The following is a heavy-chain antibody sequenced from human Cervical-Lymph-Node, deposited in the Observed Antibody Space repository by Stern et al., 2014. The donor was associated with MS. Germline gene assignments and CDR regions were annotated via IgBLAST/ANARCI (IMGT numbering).Heavy chain of an antibody. CDR2: IYPGDSDV. D-gene: IGHD2-21*01. Sequence: EVQLEESGAEVRKPGDSLKISCKTSGYRFINNWIAWVRQVPGKGLEWIGIIYPGDSDVRYSPSFQGHVSISVDKSISTAYLQWNSLKASDTAVYYCARWSVACDSWGQGALITVSS. J-gene: IGHJ4*02. V-gene: IGHV5-51*03. CDR1: GYRFINNW. CDR3: ARWSVACDS.